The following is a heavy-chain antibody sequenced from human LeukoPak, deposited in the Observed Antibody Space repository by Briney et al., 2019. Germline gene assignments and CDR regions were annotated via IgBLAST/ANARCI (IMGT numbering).Heavy chain of an antibody. Sequence: PSETLSLTCTVSGGSISSYYWSWIRQPPGKGLEWIGYIYYSESTNYNPSLKSRVTISVDTSKNQFSLKLSSVTAADTAVYYCARGLIAAAEDYFDYWGQGTLVTVSS. CDR1: GGSISSYY. D-gene: IGHD6-13*01. J-gene: IGHJ4*02. CDR3: ARGLIAAAEDYFDY. CDR2: IYYSEST. V-gene: IGHV4-59*01.